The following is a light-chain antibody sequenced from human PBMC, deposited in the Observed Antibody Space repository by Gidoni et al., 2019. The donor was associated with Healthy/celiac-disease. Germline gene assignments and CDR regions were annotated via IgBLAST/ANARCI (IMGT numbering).Light chain of an antibody. V-gene: IGKV3-11*01. J-gene: IGKJ4*01. CDR3: QQRSNWRT. CDR2: DAS. Sequence: ELVLTQSPATLSLSPGERATLSCRASQSVSSYLAWYQQKPGQAPRLLIYDASNRATGIPARFSGSGSGTDFTLTISSLEPEDFAVYYCQQRSNWRTFXGXTKVEIK. CDR1: QSVSSY.